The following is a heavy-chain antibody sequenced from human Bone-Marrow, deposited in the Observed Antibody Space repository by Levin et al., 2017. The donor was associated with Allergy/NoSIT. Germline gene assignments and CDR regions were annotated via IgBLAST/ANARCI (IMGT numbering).Heavy chain of an antibody. CDR3: ARATTAYAADY. V-gene: IGHV3-11*06. J-gene: IGHJ4*02. D-gene: IGHD1-14*01. Sequence: GGSLRLSCAGTGFTFSDYYVTWVRLAPGKRLEWISYISSTGVYTNYADSVKGRFTISRDNDTNSVDLQMTGLKTDDTAVYYWARATTAYAADYWGQGTLVTVSS. CDR1: GFTFSDYY. CDR2: ISSTGVYT.